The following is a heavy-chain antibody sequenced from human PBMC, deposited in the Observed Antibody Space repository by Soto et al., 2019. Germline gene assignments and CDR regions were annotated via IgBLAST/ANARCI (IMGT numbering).Heavy chain of an antibody. D-gene: IGHD6-19*01. CDR3: ARGGSTGWFYFDF. Sequence: GGSLRLSCAASGFTFKSDAMNWVRQAPGKGLEWVASTPGSGGSSYYADSVKGRFTISRDNSKNTLYLDLNSLKAKDTAMYYCARGGSTGWFYFDFWGQGTQV. CDR1: GFTFKSDA. CDR2: TPGSGGSS. J-gene: IGHJ4*02. V-gene: IGHV3-23*01.